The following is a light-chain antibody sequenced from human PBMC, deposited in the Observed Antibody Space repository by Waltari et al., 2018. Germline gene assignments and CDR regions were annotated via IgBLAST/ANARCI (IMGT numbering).Light chain of an antibody. V-gene: IGKV3-15*01. CDR1: QSVKNN. Sequence: EVVMTQSPATLSVSPGEGATLSCRASQSVKNNLAWYQQRHGQAPRLLMYGASTRATGIPARCSGIVSVTEFTLTISSLQSEDFAVYYCQHYDTWPPYTVGQGTKVEIK. J-gene: IGKJ2*01. CDR3: QHYDTWPPYT. CDR2: GAS.